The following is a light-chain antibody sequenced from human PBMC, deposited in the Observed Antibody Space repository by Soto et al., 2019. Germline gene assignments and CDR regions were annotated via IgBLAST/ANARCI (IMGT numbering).Light chain of an antibody. CDR1: RSLSSDY. CDR3: QQYGSSRCT. V-gene: IGKV3-20*01. CDR2: GAS. Sequence: IVLIQSPGTLSLSPGERATLSCRASRSLSSDYLAWYQQKPGQAPRLLVYGASSRATGIPDRFSGSGSGTDFTLTISRLEPEDFAVYYCQQYGSSRCTFGQGTKVDIK. J-gene: IGKJ1*01.